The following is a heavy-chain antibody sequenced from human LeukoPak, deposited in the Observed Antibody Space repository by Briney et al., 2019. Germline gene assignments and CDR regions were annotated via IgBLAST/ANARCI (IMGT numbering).Heavy chain of an antibody. J-gene: IGHJ4*02. CDR1: GFSFSTSN. CDR3: AKSPFRGGSSWTEFDY. CDR2: ISGSSSTI. V-gene: IGHV3-48*01. D-gene: IGHD6-13*01. Sequence: PGGSLRLSCAASGFSFSTSNMNWVRQAPGKGLEWVSYISGSSSTIYYADSVKGRFTISRDNSRNTVYLEMNSLRGEDTAVYYCAKSPFRGGSSWTEFDYWGQGTLVTVSS.